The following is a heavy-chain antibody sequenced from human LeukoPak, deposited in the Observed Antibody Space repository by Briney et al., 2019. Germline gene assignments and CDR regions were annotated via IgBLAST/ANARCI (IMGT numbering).Heavy chain of an antibody. CDR2: ISGSGDST. V-gene: IGHV3-23*01. CDR1: GFTFSSYA. J-gene: IGHJ4*02. D-gene: IGHD6-13*01. CDR3: AKTRPLDSSSWSHGDY. Sequence: GGSLRLSCAASGFTFSSYAMSWVRQAPGKGLEWVSAISGSGDSTYYGDSVKGRFTIPRDNSKNTLYLQMNSLRAGDTAVYYCAKTRPLDSSSWSHGDYWGQGTLVTVSS.